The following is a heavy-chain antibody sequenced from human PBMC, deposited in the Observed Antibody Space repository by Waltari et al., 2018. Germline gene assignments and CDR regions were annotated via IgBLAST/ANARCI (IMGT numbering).Heavy chain of an antibody. V-gene: IGHV3-33*08. CDR3: ARDREGYCSGGSCYSTMWFDP. J-gene: IGHJ5*02. D-gene: IGHD2-15*01. Sequence: QVQLVESGGGVVQPGRSLRLSCAASGFTFSSYGMHWVRQAPGKGLEWVAVIWYDGSNKYYADSVKGRFTISRDNSKNTLYLQMNSLRAEDTAMYYCARDREGYCSGGSCYSTMWFDPWGQGTLVTVSS. CDR2: IWYDGSNK. CDR1: GFTFSSYG.